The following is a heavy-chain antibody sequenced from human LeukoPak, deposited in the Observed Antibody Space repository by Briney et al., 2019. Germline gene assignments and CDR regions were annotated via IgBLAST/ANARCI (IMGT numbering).Heavy chain of an antibody. CDR1: GYSFTSYW. J-gene: IGHJ5*02. D-gene: IGHD3-3*01. Sequence: GESLKISCKGSGYSFTSYWIGWVRQMPGKGLEWMGIIYPGESDTRYSPSFQGQVTIPADQSISTAYLQWSSLKASDTAMYYCARGSRGYDFWSGYPNWFDPWGQGTLVTVSS. CDR3: ARGSRGYDFWSGYPNWFDP. V-gene: IGHV5-51*01. CDR2: IYPGESDT.